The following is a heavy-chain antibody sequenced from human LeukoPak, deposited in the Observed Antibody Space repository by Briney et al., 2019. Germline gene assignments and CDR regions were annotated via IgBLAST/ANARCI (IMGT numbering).Heavy chain of an antibody. CDR2: IKSKTDGGTT. CDR1: GFTFSNAW. D-gene: IGHD3-10*01. V-gene: IGHV3-15*01. Sequence: GGSLRLSCAASGFTFSNAWMSWVRQAPGKGLEWVGRIKSKTDGGTTDYAAPVKGRFTISRDDSKNTLYLQMNSLKTEDTAVYYCTTGWRITMVRGTVYYFDYWGQGTLVTVSS. CDR3: TTGWRITMVRGTVYYFDY. J-gene: IGHJ4*02.